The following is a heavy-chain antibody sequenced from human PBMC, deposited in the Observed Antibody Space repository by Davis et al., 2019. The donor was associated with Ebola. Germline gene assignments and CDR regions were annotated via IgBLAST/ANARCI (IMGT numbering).Heavy chain of an antibody. CDR3: AKECIAVAGPLDY. Sequence: GESLKISCAASGFTFSSYAMHWVRQAPGKGLEWVAVISYDGSNKYYADSVKGRFTISRDNSKNTLYLQMNSLRAEDTAVYYCAKECIAVAGPLDYWGQGTLVTVSS. CDR2: ISYDGSNK. CDR1: GFTFSSYA. V-gene: IGHV3-30-3*01. J-gene: IGHJ4*02. D-gene: IGHD6-19*01.